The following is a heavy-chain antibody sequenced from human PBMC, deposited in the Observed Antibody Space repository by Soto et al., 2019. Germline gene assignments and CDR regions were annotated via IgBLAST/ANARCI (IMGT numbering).Heavy chain of an antibody. CDR1: GASISSGGYF. CDR2: IYYSGIT. D-gene: IGHD5-18*01. J-gene: IGHJ4*02. Sequence: SETLSLTCTVSGASISSGGYFWTWIRQRPGKGLEWIGNIYYSGITYYNPSLRSRVSISLDPSESQFSLKVNSVTAADTAVYYCARDPSGPGYSYGKFDYWGQGALVTVSS. CDR3: ARDPSGPGYSYGKFDY. V-gene: IGHV4-31*03.